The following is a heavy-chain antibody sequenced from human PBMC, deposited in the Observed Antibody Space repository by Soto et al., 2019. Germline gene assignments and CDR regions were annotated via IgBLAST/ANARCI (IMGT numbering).Heavy chain of an antibody. CDR1: GGSISSGGYY. CDR3: ARTRDVYGDYVGSFDY. V-gene: IGHV4-31*03. Sequence: QVQLQESGPGLVKPSQTLSLTCTVSGGSISSGGYYWSWIRQHPGKGLEWIGYIYYSGSTYYNPSLKSRVTISVDTSKNQCSLKLSSVTAADTAVYYCARTRDVYGDYVGSFDYWGQGTLVTVSS. CDR2: IYYSGST. D-gene: IGHD4-17*01. J-gene: IGHJ4*02.